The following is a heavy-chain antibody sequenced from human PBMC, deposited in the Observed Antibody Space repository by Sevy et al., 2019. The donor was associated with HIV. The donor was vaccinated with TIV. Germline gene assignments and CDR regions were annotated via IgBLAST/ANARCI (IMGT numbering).Heavy chain of an antibody. V-gene: IGHV3-21*04. CDR3: ARRPDLGEIIPTGVMDV. Sequence: GGSLRLSCAASGFTFSRYSMNWVRQAPGKGLEWVSSISSSSTYIYYADSVKGRFTISRDNAKNSLYLQMNRLRAEDTAIYYCARRPDLGEIIPTGVMDVWGRGTTVTVSS. CDR1: GFTFSRYS. D-gene: IGHD3-3*01. J-gene: IGHJ6*02. CDR2: ISSSSTYI.